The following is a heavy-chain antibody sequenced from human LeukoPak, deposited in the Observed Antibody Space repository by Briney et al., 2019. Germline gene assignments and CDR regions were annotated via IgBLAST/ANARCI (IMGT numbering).Heavy chain of an antibody. J-gene: IGHJ5*02. D-gene: IGHD6-25*01. CDR1: GFSLSTSGVG. Sequence: SGPTLVKPTQTLTLTCTFSGFSLSTSGVGVGWIRQPPGKALEWLALIYWNDDKRYSPSLKSRLTITKDTSKNQAVLTMTNMDPVDTATYYCVKRTRGWFDPWGQGTLVTVSS. CDR3: VKRTRGWFDP. CDR2: IYWNDDK. V-gene: IGHV2-5*01.